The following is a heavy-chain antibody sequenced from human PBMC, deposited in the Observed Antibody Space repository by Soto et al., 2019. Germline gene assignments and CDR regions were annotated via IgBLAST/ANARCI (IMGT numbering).Heavy chain of an antibody. V-gene: IGHV3-7*04. CDR3: VRDAHRGGDFDY. J-gene: IGHJ4*02. Sequence: EVQLVESGGGLVQPGGSLRLSCAASGFTFSSYWMVWVRQAPGKGLEWVANIKPDGSEKYYVDSVKGRFTISRDNARKSLYLQMTSLRAEDTAVYYCVRDAHRGGDFDYRGQGTLVTVSS. CDR2: IKPDGSEK. D-gene: IGHD3-10*01. CDR1: GFTFSSYW.